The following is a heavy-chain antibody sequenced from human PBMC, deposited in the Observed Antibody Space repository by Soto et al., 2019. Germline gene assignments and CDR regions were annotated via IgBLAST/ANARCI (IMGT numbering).Heavy chain of an antibody. V-gene: IGHV2-5*02. CDR2: IYWDDDK. CDR1: GFSLTSGVG. J-gene: IGHJ4*02. CDR3: AHIDPEIVTVGGHGGFDY. Sequence: QITLKESGPTLVRPPQTLTLTCTFSGFSLTSGVGVGWIRQPPGKALEWLALIYWDDDKRYSPSLKNRLTITKXTXXXQXXLTMPHVGPVDPATYFCAHIDPEIVTVGGHGGFDYWGQGTLVTVSS. D-gene: IGHD5-12*01.